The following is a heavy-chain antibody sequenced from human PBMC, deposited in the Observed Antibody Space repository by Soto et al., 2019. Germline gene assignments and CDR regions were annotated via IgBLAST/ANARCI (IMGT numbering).Heavy chain of an antibody. CDR1: GYTLTELS. D-gene: IGHD2-15*01. Sequence: ASVNVSCKVSGYTLTELSMHWVRQAPGKGLEWMGGFDPEDGKTIYAQKLQGRVTMTTDTSTSTAYMELRSLRSDDTAVYYCARMEMGYCSGGSCYTFDYWGQGTRVTVSS. V-gene: IGHV1-24*01. CDR3: ARMEMGYCSGGSCYTFDY. J-gene: IGHJ4*02. CDR2: FDPEDGKT.